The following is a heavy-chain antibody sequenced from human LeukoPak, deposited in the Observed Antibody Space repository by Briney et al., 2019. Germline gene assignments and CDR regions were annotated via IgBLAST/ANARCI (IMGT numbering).Heavy chain of an antibody. CDR1: VASMTTNY. V-gene: IGHV4-59*01. J-gene: IGHJ6*04. Sequence: SETLSLTRSVSVASMTTNYWNWVRQASGKGLEWIGYFYYRGTPTYSPSLKSRVTISVDMSKNQFSLNVTSVTAADTAMYYCVMGRWVPSHFFHSVDVCGNGTPVTVSS. CDR3: VMGRWVPSHFFHSVDV. CDR2: FYYRGTP. D-gene: IGHD4-23*01.